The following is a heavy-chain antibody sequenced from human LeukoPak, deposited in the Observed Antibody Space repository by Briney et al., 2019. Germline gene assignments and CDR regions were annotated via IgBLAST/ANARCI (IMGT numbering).Heavy chain of an antibody. CDR3: ARDLVVRGVIIYFQH. Sequence: GGSLRLSCAASGFIFSSYSMNWVRQAPGKGLEWVANIKQDGSEKYYVDSVKGRFTISRDNAKNSLYLQMNSLRAEDTAVYYCARDLVVRGVIIYFQHWGQGTLVTVSS. D-gene: IGHD3-10*01. CDR1: GFIFSSYS. CDR2: IKQDGSEK. J-gene: IGHJ1*01. V-gene: IGHV3-7*01.